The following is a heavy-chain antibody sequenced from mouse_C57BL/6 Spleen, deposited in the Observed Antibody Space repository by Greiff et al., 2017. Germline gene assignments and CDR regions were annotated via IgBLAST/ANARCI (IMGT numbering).Heavy chain of an antibody. D-gene: IGHD2-10*01. V-gene: IGHV1-72*01. CDR1: GYTFTGYW. Sequence: QVQLQQPGAELVKPGASVKLSCKASGYTFTGYWMHWVKQRPGRGLEWIGGIDPSSGGTKYNEKFKSKATLTVDKPSSTAYMQLSSLTSEDSAVYYYARSFYGNVWYMDVWGTGTTVTVSS. J-gene: IGHJ1*03. CDR3: ARSFYGNVWYMDV. CDR2: IDPSSGGT.